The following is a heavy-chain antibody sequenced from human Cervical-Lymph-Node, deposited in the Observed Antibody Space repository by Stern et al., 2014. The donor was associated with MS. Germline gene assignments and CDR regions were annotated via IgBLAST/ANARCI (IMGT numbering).Heavy chain of an antibody. V-gene: IGHV3-23*01. CDR1: GFTFSSYA. CDR2: ISGSGGST. D-gene: IGHD3-9*01. CDR3: ASTPYYDILTGYIRG. J-gene: IGHJ4*02. Sequence: EVQLLESGGGLVQPGGSLRLSCAASGFTFSSYAMSWVRQAPGKGLEWVSAISGSGGSTYYADSVKGRFTISRDNSKNTLYLQMNSLRAEDTAVDYCASTPYYDILTGYIRGWGQGTLVTVSS.